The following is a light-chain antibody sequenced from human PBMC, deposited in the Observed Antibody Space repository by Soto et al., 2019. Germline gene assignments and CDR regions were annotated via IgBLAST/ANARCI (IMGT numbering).Light chain of an antibody. V-gene: IGKV3-15*01. CDR2: DVS. CDR1: QSARSS. J-gene: IGKJ5*01. CDR3: QQYNNWPPT. Sequence: VVMTQSTAIMSVSPWARDPCRCRASQSARSSLGWYQQKPGQPPSLLIYDVSIRATGIPARFNGSGSGTEFTLTISGLQSEDFAVYYCQQYNNWPPTFGQGTGLEIK.